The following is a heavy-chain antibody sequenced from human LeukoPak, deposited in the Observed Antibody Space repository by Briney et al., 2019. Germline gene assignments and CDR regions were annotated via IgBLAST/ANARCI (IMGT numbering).Heavy chain of an antibody. CDR2: ISSSSSYI. Sequence: GGSLRLSCAASGFTFSSYSMNWVRQAPGKGLEWGSSISSSSSYIYYADSVKGRFTISRDNAKNSLYLQKNSLRAEDTAVYYCARSGDTAMVTGHFDYWGQGTLVTVSS. CDR3: ARSGDTAMVTGHFDY. V-gene: IGHV3-21*01. J-gene: IGHJ4*02. CDR1: GFTFSSYS. D-gene: IGHD5-18*01.